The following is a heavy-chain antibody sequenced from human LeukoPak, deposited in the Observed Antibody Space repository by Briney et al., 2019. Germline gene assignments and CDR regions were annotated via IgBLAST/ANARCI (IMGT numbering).Heavy chain of an antibody. V-gene: IGHV1-46*03. CDR1: GYTFTSYY. D-gene: IGHD1-1*01. J-gene: IGHJ6*03. CDR2: INPSGGST. CDR3: ARNGNNYYYYMDV. Sequence: GASVKVSCKASGYTFTSYYMHWVRQAPGQGLEWMGIINPSGGSTSYAQKFQGRVTMTRDTSISTAYMELSRLRSDDTAVYYCARNGNNYYYYMDVWGKGTTVTVSS.